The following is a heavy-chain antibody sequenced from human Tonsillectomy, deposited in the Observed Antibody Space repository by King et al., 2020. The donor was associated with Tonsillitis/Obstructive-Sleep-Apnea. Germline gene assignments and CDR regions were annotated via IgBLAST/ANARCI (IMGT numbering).Heavy chain of an antibody. D-gene: IGHD3-10*01. CDR3: ARSYYYGSESYSDYYYMDV. J-gene: IGHJ6*03. Sequence: VQLVESGAEVKKPGASVKVSCKASSYTFTSYGISWVRQAPGQGLEWMGWISAYNGNTNYAQNLQGRVTMTTDTSTSTAYLELRSLRSDDTAVYYCARSYYYGSESYSDYYYMDVWRKGTALTVSS. CDR2: ISAYNGNT. CDR1: SYTFTSYG. V-gene: IGHV1-18*01.